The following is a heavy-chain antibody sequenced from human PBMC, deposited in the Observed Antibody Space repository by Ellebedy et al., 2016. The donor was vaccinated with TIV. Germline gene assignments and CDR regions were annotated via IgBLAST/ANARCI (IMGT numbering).Heavy chain of an antibody. Sequence: GESLKISCAASGFTFSSYWMSWVRQAPGKGLEWVANIKQDGSEKYYVDSVKDRFTISRDNAKNSLYLQMNSLRAEDTAVYYCARVYDSIDYWGQGTLVTVSS. V-gene: IGHV3-7*01. CDR2: IKQDGSEK. J-gene: IGHJ4*02. CDR3: ARVYDSIDY. CDR1: GFTFSSYW. D-gene: IGHD3-22*01.